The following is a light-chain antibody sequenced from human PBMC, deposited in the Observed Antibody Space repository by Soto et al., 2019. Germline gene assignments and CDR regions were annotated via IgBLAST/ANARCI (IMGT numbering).Light chain of an antibody. V-gene: IGKV3-20*01. Sequence: ELKQKAGAEPLSPGERATLSCRASQSVSSSYLAWYQQKPGQAPRLLIYGASSRATGIPARFSGSGSGTEFTLTITSLESEDFAVYYCRQFHNWPRAFGQGTKVDIK. J-gene: IGKJ1*01. CDR2: GAS. CDR3: RQFHNWPRA. CDR1: QSVSSSY.